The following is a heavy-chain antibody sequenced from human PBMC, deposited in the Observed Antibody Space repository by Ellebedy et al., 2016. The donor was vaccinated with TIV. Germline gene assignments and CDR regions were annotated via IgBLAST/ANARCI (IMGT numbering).Heavy chain of an antibody. V-gene: IGHV4-59*01. Sequence: MPSETLSLTCTVSGGSISPYYWSWIRQPPGKGLEWIGYISYSGSTNYNPSLKSRVTISVDTSKNQFSLKLSSVTAADTAVYYCARAFRSAHFDYWGQGTLVTVSS. CDR1: GGSISPYY. D-gene: IGHD2-15*01. J-gene: IGHJ4*02. CDR2: ISYSGST. CDR3: ARAFRSAHFDY.